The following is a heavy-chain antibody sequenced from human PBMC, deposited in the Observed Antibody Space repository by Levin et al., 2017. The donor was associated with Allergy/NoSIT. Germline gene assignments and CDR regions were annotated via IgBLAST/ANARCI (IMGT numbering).Heavy chain of an antibody. J-gene: IGHJ4*02. V-gene: IGHV4-59*01. Sequence: ASETLSLTCTVSGDSISSSYWSWIRQPPGKGLEWIGSIYNFGSTNYIPSLKSRVTIATDTSKNQFSLNLNSVTAADTAVYYCAGGKRWLAWDYWGQGTLVSVSS. CDR1: GDSISSSY. CDR3: AGGKRWLAWDY. CDR2: IYNFGST. D-gene: IGHD5-24*01.